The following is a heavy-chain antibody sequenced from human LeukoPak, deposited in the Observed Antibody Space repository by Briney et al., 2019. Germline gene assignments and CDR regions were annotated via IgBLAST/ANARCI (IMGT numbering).Heavy chain of an antibody. J-gene: IGHJ3*02. V-gene: IGHV1-2*02. D-gene: IGHD2-15*01. CDR2: INPNSGGT. CDR1: GYTFTGYY. CDR3: ARTHCSGGSCPGAFDI. Sequence: ASVKVSCKASGYTFTGYYMHWVRQAPGQGLEWMGWINPNSGGTNCAQKFQGRVTMTRDTSISTAYMELSRLRSDDTAVYYCARTHCSGGSCPGAFDIWGQGTMVTVSS.